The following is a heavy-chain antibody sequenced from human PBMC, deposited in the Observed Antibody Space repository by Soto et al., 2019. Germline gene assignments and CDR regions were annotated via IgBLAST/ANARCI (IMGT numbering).Heavy chain of an antibody. CDR1: GASFSNYY. V-gene: IGHV4-34*01. D-gene: IGHD1-26*01. CDR2: ITHSGST. J-gene: IGHJ4*02. Sequence: SLTCTVSGASFSNYYWSWIRQSPGKGLEWIGEITHSGSTNYNPSLKSRVTILLETSKHQFSLKLTSLTAADTAVYYCTGDGGTYYNTIAFWGQGTLVTVYS. CDR3: TGDGGTYYNTIAF.